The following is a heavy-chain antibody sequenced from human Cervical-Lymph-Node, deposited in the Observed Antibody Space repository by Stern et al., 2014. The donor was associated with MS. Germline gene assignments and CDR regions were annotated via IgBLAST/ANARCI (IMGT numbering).Heavy chain of an antibody. CDR3: ARDCRLRYFDNYGMDV. CDR1: GGSISSGSYY. D-gene: IGHD3-9*01. V-gene: IGHV4-61*02. Sequence: VHLVESGPGLVKPSQTLSLTCTVSGGSISSGSYYWSWIRQPAGKGLEWIGRIYTSGRTNYNPSLKSRVTISVDASKNQFSLKLISVTAADTAVYYCARDCRLRYFDNYGMDVWGQGTTVTVSS. CDR2: IYTSGRT. J-gene: IGHJ6*02.